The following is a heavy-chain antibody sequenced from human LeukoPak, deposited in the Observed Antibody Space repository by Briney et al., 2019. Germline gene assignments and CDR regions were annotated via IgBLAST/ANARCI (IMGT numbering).Heavy chain of an antibody. CDR3: ARELGWFDH. CDR2: SYYRSQWYN. Sequence: SHTLSLTHSLSGDHLYSNSAAWYCLRPPPSRPLEWRGRSYYRSQWYNEYGVSMKSRLTISTDTNKNQFSLQLYSVAAEDTAAYYCARELGWFDHWGQGTLVTVSS. V-gene: IGHV6-1*01. D-gene: IGHD7-27*01. J-gene: IGHJ5*02. CDR1: GDHLYSNSAA.